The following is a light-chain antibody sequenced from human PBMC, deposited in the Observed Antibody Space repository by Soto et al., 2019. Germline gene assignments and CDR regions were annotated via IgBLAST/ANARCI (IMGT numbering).Light chain of an antibody. CDR2: AAS. Sequence: EIVLTQSPGTLSLSPGERATLYCRASQSVSSGYLAWYQQKPGQAPRLLIYAASSRAAGIPDRFSGSGSGTDFTLTISRLEPEDFAVYYCQQYGGPPQTLGQGTKVDIK. J-gene: IGKJ1*01. V-gene: IGKV3-20*01. CDR3: QQYGGPPQT. CDR1: QSVSSGY.